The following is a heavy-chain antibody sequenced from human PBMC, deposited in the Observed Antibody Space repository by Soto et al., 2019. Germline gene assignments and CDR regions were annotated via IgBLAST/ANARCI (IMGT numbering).Heavy chain of an antibody. Sequence: LRLSFAASGFTFTNYWMHWVRQAPGKGLVWVSHINSDGSSTSYADSVKGRFTISRDNAKNTLYLQMNSLRAEDTAVYYCARDSNIGFDPWGQGTLVTVSS. D-gene: IGHD5-12*01. CDR2: INSDGSST. CDR3: ARDSNIGFDP. V-gene: IGHV3-74*01. J-gene: IGHJ5*02. CDR1: GFTFTNYW.